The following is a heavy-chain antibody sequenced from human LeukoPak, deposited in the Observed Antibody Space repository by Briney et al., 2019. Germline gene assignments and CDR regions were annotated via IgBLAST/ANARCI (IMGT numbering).Heavy chain of an antibody. CDR2: INPNSGGT. J-gene: IGHJ4*02. CDR1: GYTFTGYY. CDR3: ARDLPNYYDSSPFDY. Sequence: AASVKVSCKASGYTFTGYYMHWVRQAPGQGLEWMGRINPNSGGTNYAQKFQGRVTMTRDTSISTAYMELSSLRSEDTAVYYCARDLPNYYDSSPFDYWGQGTLVTVSS. D-gene: IGHD3-22*01. V-gene: IGHV1-2*06.